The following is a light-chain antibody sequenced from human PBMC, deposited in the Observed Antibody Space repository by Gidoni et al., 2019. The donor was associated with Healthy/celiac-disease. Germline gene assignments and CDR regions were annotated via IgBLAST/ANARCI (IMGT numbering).Light chain of an antibody. CDR3: PQSYSTPPYT. J-gene: IGKJ2*01. CDR2: AAS. CDR1: QSISSY. Sequence: DIKMTQSPSYLSASVGDRVTITCRASQSISSYLNWYQQKPGKAPKLLIYAASSLQSGVPSRFSGSGSGTDFTLTISSLQPEDFATYYCPQSYSTPPYTFGQGTKLEIK. V-gene: IGKV1-39*01.